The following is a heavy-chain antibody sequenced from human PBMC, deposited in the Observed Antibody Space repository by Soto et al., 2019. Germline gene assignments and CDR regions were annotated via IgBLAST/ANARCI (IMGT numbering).Heavy chain of an antibody. J-gene: IGHJ6*02. CDR2: ISYDGSNK. Sequence: GGSLRLSCAASGFTFSSYAMHWVRQAPGKWLEWVAVISYDGSNKYYADSVKGRFTISRDNSKNTLYLQMNSLRAEDTAVYYCARDLRWLQVYGMDVWGQGXTVTVYS. CDR3: ARDLRWLQVYGMDV. CDR1: GFTFSSYA. V-gene: IGHV3-30-3*01. D-gene: IGHD5-12*01.